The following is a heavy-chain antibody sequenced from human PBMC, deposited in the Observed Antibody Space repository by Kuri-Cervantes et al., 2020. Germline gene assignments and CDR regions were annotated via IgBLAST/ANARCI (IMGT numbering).Heavy chain of an antibody. CDR3: ARGNCGGDCSIDY. Sequence: SVKVSCKASGGTFSSYTISWVRQAPGQGLEWMGRIIPILGIANYAQKFQGRVTITADKSTSTAYMKLSSLRSEDTAVYYCARGNCGGDCSIDYWGQGTLVTVSS. J-gene: IGHJ4*02. CDR1: GGTFSSYT. CDR2: IIPILGIA. V-gene: IGHV1-69*02. D-gene: IGHD2-21*02.